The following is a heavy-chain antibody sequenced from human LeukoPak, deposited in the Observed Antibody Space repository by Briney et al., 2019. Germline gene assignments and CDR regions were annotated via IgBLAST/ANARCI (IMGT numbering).Heavy chain of an antibody. J-gene: IGHJ4*02. CDR1: GYTFTGYY. V-gene: IGHV1-2*02. CDR2: INPNSGGT. CDR3: ARDDGVSGDFDY. Sequence: ASVKVSCTASGYTFTGYYMHWVRQAPGQGLEWMGWINPNSGGTNYAQKFQGRVTMTRDTSISTAYMELSRLRSDDTAVYYCARDDGVSGDFDYWGQGTLVTVSS. D-gene: IGHD2-21*01.